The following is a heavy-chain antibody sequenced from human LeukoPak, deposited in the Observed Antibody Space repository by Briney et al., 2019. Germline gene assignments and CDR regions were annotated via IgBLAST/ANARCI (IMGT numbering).Heavy chain of an antibody. CDR2: IYYSGST. J-gene: IGHJ4*02. Sequence: PSETLSLTCTASGCSISSYYWSWIRQPPGKGLEWIGYIYYSGSTNYNPSLKSRVTISVDTSKNQFSLKLSSVTAADTAVYYCARGAGSHEYYFDYWGQGTLVTVSS. CDR1: GCSISSYY. CDR3: ARGAGSHEYYFDY. D-gene: IGHD3-10*01. V-gene: IGHV4-59*01.